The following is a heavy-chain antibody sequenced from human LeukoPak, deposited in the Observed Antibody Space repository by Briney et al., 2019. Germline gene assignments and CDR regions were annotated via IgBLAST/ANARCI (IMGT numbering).Heavy chain of an antibody. CDR1: GFTFNNYE. D-gene: IGHD6-19*01. J-gene: IGHJ4*02. V-gene: IGHV3-48*03. Sequence: GGSLRLSCAASGFTFNNYEMNWVRQAQGRGLEWLSYISTRGSLIQYADSVKGRFTISRDDAKNSLYLQMHSLRAEDTGVYHCVRDASETRMGWVYFDYWGQGTLVTVSS. CDR2: ISTRGSLI. CDR3: VRDASETRMGWVYFDY.